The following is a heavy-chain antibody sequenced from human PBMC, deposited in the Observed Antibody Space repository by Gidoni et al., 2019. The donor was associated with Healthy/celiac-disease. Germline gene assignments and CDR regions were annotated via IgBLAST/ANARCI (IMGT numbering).Heavy chain of an antibody. CDR3: ARGPKGGPTPFDY. CDR2: IYYSGST. J-gene: IGHJ4*02. D-gene: IGHD2-15*01. Sequence: QVQLQESGPGLVKTSQTLSLTCTVSGGTISSGGYYWSWIRQHPGKGLEWIGYIYYSGSTYYNPSLKSRVTISVDTSKNQFSLKLSSVTAADTAVYYCARGPKGGPTPFDYWGQGTLVTVSS. V-gene: IGHV4-31*03. CDR1: GGTISSGGYY.